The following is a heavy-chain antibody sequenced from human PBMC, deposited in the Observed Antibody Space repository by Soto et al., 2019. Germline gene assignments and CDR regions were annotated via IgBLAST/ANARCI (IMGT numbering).Heavy chain of an antibody. J-gene: IGHJ4*02. CDR2: VSMISSTI. Sequence: GGSLRLSCAASGFTFTSYSINWVRQAPLKGLELVSYVSMISSTIYYADSMKGRFAISRDDAKKSLYLQVNSLRDDDTAVYYCVRGVATIFDYWGRGTLVTVSS. CDR1: GFTFTSYS. V-gene: IGHV3-48*02. D-gene: IGHD5-12*01. CDR3: VRGVATIFDY.